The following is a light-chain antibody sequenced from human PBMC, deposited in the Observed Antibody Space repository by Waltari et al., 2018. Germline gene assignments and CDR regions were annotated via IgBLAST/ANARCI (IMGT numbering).Light chain of an antibody. CDR1: RRDIGTYDY. V-gene: IGLV2-14*03. J-gene: IGLJ2*01. Sequence: QSALTQPASVSGSPGQSITISCTGTRRDIGTYDYVSWYQQYPGKAPRLIIYDVSKRHSAISHSFSASKFGSTASLTISGLQAEDETDYYCSSYTSGKSVIFGGGTKLSVL. CDR2: DVS. CDR3: SSYTSGKSVI.